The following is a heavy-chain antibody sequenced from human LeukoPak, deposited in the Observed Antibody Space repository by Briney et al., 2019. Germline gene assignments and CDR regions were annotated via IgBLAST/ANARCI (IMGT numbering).Heavy chain of an antibody. J-gene: IGHJ4*02. V-gene: IGHV4-59*11. CDR3: VRGRGWLCDS. CDR1: GTSISDHY. D-gene: IGHD6-19*01. Sequence: SETLSLSCTVSGTSISDHYWIWIRQPPGKGLEWVGFIHTTGSTGYNPSLQSRVFISVDTSKSQVSLKLGSVTAADTAVYFCVRGRGWLCDSWGQGTLLTVTS. CDR2: IHTTGST.